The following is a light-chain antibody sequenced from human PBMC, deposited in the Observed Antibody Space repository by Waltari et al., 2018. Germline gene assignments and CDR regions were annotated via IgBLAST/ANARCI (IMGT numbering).Light chain of an antibody. CDR3: SSYTSSNSVL. Sequence: QSALTQPASVSGSPGQSIAISCTGTTNDVGRYDYVSWYQHHPGKAPKLMIYDVNRRPSGVSDRFFGSKSGNTASLTISGLQAEDEADYYCSSYTSSNSVLFGGGTHLTVL. V-gene: IGLV2-14*03. J-gene: IGLJ2*01. CDR1: TNDVGRYDY. CDR2: DVN.